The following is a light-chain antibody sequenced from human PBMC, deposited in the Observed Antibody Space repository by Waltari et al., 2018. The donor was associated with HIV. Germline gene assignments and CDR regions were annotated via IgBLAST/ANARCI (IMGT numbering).Light chain of an antibody. Sequence: QSVLTQPPSVSAAPGQKVTISCSASSFNIAIDYVSCYQQLPGTAPKLLIYDTCKRPSGIPDRFSGSQSGASASLGITGLQTGDEADYYCGAWDSSLSAVVFGGGTKLTVL. V-gene: IGLV1-51*02. CDR3: GAWDSSLSAVV. J-gene: IGLJ3*02. CDR1: SFNIAIDY. CDR2: DTC.